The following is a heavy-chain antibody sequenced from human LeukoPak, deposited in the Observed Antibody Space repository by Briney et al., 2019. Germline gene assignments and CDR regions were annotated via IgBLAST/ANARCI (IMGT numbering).Heavy chain of an antibody. V-gene: IGHV3-15*07. CDR2: IKTKADGETT. J-gene: IGHJ4*02. D-gene: IGHD3-3*01. CDR1: GFTFNNAW. CDR3: TTAFFEGNY. Sequence: GGSLRLSCAASGFTFNNAWMNWVRQAPGKGLEWVGRIKTKADGETTDYAAPVKGRFTVSRDDSKNTLYLQMNSLKTEDTAFYYCTTAFFEGNYWGQGTLVTVSS.